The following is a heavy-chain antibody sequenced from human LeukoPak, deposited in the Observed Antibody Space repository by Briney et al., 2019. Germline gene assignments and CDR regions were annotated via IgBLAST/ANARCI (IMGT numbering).Heavy chain of an antibody. J-gene: IGHJ4*02. CDR1: GYTFTSYG. CDR3: ARSDVWVVPAATDFDY. Sequence: ASVKVSCTASGYTFTSYGISWVRQAPGQGLEWMGWISAYNGNTNYAQKLQGRVTMTTDTSTSTAYMELRSLRSDDTAVYYCARSDVWVVPAATDFDYWGQGTLVTVSS. V-gene: IGHV1-18*01. D-gene: IGHD2-2*01. CDR2: ISAYNGNT.